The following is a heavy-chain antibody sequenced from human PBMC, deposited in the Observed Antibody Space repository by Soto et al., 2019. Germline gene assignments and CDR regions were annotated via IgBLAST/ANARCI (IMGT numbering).Heavy chain of an antibody. CDR2: ISYHGNTE. CDR3: ARVGLNVFRAANDSYNWFEP. Sequence: GGSLRLSCTASGFTFSHYALHWLRQTPGKGLEWVAYISYHGNTEKYADSVKGRFTISRDNYKKEVYLQMNSPRIEDTAVYYCARVGLNVFRAANDSYNWFEPWGQGTLVTVSS. CDR1: GFTFSHYA. D-gene: IGHD6-25*01. J-gene: IGHJ5*02. V-gene: IGHV3-30*04.